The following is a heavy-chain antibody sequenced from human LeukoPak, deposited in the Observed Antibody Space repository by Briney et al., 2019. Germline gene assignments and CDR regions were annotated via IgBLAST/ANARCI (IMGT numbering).Heavy chain of an antibody. CDR2: IEKDGSNK. CDR3: AKDLEQWPAVPEY. CDR1: GFTFKTYG. Sequence: GGSLRLSCAASGFTFKTYGMHWVRQAPGKGLDWVAFIEKDGSNKYYADSVKGRFTSSTDNSKNRLYLQMNSLRPEETALYYYAKDLEQWPAVPEYWGQGTLVIVSS. V-gene: IGHV3-30*02. D-gene: IGHD6-19*01. J-gene: IGHJ4*02.